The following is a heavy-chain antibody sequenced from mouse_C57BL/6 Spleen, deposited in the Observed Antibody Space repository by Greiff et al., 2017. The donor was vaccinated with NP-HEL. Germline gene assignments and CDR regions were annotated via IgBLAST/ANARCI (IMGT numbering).Heavy chain of an antibody. CDR1: GYSITSGYH. CDR2: IRYSGST. V-gene: IGHV3-1*01. D-gene: IGHD2-4*01. J-gene: IGHJ1*03. CDR3: ARDKNYDYDGWYFDV. Sequence: VKLQESGPGMVKPSQSLSLTCTVTGYSITSGYHWHWIRHFPGNKLEWMGYIRYSGSTNYNQSLKSRISITPDQTKNHFYLKLNAVTTEDTATYYSARDKNYDYDGWYFDVWGIGTTVTVSS.